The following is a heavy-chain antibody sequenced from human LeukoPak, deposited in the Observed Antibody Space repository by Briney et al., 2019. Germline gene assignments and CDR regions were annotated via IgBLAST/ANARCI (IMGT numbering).Heavy chain of an antibody. J-gene: IGHJ5*02. CDR3: ARERYAASYNWFGP. D-gene: IGHD6-25*01. V-gene: IGHV4-30-4*08. CDR2: IYYSGST. Sequence: SQTLSLTCTVSGGSISSGDYYWSWIRQPPGKGLEGIGYIYYSGSTYYNPSLKSRVTISVDTSKNQFSLKLSSVPAADTAVYYCARERYAASYNWFGPWGQGTLVTVSS. CDR1: GGSISSGDYY.